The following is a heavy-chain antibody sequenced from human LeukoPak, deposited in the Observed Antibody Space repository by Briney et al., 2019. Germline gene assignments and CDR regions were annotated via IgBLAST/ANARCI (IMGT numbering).Heavy chain of an antibody. CDR1: GFSFSSSW. D-gene: IGHD1-20*01. CDR3: AKWVVVPITGVHYMDV. V-gene: IGHV3-7*01. CDR2: IKGDGSEK. J-gene: IGHJ6*03. Sequence: GGSLRLSCAASGFSFSSSWMTWVRQAPGKGLEWVANIKGDGSEKFYVDSVKGRFTISRDNTKNSLHLQMSSLRDEDAAVYYCAKWVVVPITGVHYMDVWGKGTTVTVSS.